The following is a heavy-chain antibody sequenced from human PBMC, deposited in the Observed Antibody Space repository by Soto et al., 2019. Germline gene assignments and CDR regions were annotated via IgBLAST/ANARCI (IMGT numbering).Heavy chain of an antibody. V-gene: IGHV3-23*01. CDR1: GFTFTSYS. CDR3: AKDLRAGSGYDFDY. J-gene: IGHJ4*02. D-gene: IGHD5-12*01. Sequence: EVQLLQSVGGWVQPGGSLRLSCAASGFTFTSYSMTWVRQTPGKGLEWVAAVNPGGYSTYYADSVKGRFTISRDNSNKTLYLQMNSLRAEDTAVYYCAKDLRAGSGYDFDYRDQGTLVTVSS. CDR2: VNPGGYST.